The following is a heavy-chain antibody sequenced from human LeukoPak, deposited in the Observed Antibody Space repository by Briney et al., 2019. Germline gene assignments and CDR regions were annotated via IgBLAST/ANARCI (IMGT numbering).Heavy chain of an antibody. CDR2: INHSGST. J-gene: IGHJ4*02. D-gene: IGHD6-19*01. CDR3: ARVGIAVAGTVPDY. Sequence: PSETLSLTCAVYGGSFSGYYWSWIRQPPGKGLEWIGEINHSGSTNYNPSLKSRVTISVDTSKNQFSLKLSSVTAADTAVYYCARVGIAVAGTVPDYWGQGTLVTVSS. V-gene: IGHV4-34*01. CDR1: GGSFSGYY.